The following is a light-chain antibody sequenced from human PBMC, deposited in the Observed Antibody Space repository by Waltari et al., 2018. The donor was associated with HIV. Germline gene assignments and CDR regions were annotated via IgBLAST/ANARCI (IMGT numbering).Light chain of an antibody. V-gene: IGKV1-12*01. J-gene: IGKJ5*01. CDR1: QGISRS. Sequence: DIQMTQSPSSVSASVGDRVTITCRASQGISRSLAWYQQKPGKAPQLLIYGASSLQSGVPSRFSGSGSGTDFTLTISSLQPEDFATYFCQQASSYPHTFGQGTRLEIK. CDR3: QQASSYPHT. CDR2: GAS.